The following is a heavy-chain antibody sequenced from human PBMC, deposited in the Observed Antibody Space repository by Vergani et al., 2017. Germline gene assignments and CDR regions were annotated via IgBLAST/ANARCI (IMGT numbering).Heavy chain of an antibody. CDR3: AKDRTSTRDAFDI. CDR1: GFTFDDYA. CDR2: ISWNSGSI. Sequence: EVQLVESGGGLVQPGRSLRLSCAASGFTFDDYAMHWVRQAPGKGLEWVSGISWNSGSIGDADSVKGRFTISRDNAKNSLYLQMNSLRAEDTALYYCAKDRTSTRDAFDIWGQGTMVTVSS. V-gene: IGHV3-9*01. D-gene: IGHD2-15*01. J-gene: IGHJ3*02.